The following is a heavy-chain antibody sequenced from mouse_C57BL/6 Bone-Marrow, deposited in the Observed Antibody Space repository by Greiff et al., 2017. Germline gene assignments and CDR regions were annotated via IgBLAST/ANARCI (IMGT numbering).Heavy chain of an antibody. J-gene: IGHJ1*03. CDR2: ISNGGGST. CDR1: GFTFSDYY. D-gene: IGHD2-4*01. Sequence: EVQLQESGGGLVQPGGSLKLSCAASGFTFSDYYMYWVRQTPEKRLEWVAYISNGGGSTYYPDTVKGRFTISRDNAKNTLYLQMSRLKSEDTAMYYCARRAYYDYPYDVWGTGTTVTVSS. V-gene: IGHV5-12*01. CDR3: ARRAYYDYPYDV.